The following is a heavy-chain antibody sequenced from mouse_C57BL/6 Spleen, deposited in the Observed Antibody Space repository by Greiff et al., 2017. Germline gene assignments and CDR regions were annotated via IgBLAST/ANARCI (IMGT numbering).Heavy chain of an antibody. Sequence: QVQLQQSGAELVRPGASVTLSCKASGYTFTDYEMHWVKQTPVHGLEWIGAIDPETGGTAYNQKFKGKAILTADKSSSTAYMELRSLTSEDSAVYYCTRARNGYYVMDYWGQGTSVTVSS. CDR3: TRARNGYYVMDY. CDR2: IDPETGGT. V-gene: IGHV1-15*01. J-gene: IGHJ4*01. CDR1: GYTFTDYE.